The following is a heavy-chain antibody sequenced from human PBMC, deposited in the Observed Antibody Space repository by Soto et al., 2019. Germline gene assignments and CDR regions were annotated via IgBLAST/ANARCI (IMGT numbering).Heavy chain of an antibody. D-gene: IGHD3-9*01. CDR2: IYYSGST. CDR3: ARAATYYDILTGIDD. V-gene: IGHV4-59*01. CDR1: GGSISSYY. J-gene: IGHJ4*02. Sequence: QVQLQESGPGLVKPSETLSLTCTVSGGSISSYYWSWIRQPSGKGLEWIGYIYYSGSTNYNPSLKSRVTISVDTSKNQFSLKLSSVTAADTAVYYCARAATYYDILTGIDDWGQGTLVTVSS.